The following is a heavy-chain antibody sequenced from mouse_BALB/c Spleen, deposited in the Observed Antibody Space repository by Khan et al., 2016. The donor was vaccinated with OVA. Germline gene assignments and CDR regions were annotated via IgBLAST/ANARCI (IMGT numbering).Heavy chain of an antibody. D-gene: IGHD1-2*01. Sequence: DVKLQESGPGLVKPSQSLSLTCTVTGYSITSGYGWNWIRQFPGKKLEWMGYISYSGSTNYNPSLKSRISITRDTSKNQFFLQLNSVTTEDTATYYCARTARIKYWGQGTTLTVSS. CDR1: GYSITSGYG. J-gene: IGHJ2*01. CDR2: ISYSGST. CDR3: ARTARIKY. V-gene: IGHV3-2*02.